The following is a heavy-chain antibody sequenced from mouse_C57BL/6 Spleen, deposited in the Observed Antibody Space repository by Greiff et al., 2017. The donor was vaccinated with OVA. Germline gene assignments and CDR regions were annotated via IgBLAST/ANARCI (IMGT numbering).Heavy chain of an antibody. CDR3: ARRITTVVAEEGYFDY. J-gene: IGHJ2*01. CDR1: GYTFTSYW. Sequence: QVQLQQPGAELVKPGASVKLSCKASGYTFTSYWMQWVKQRPGQGLEWIGEIDPSDSYTNYNQKFKGKATLTVDTSSSTAYMQLSSLTSEDSAVYYCARRITTVVAEEGYFDYWGQGTTLTVSS. V-gene: IGHV1-50*01. D-gene: IGHD1-1*01. CDR2: IDPSDSYT.